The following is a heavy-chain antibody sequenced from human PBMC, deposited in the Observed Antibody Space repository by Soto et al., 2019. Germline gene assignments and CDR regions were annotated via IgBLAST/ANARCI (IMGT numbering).Heavy chain of an antibody. J-gene: IGHJ3*02. CDR1: GGSISSSGYY. CDR3: ARDRATMVRGVIKGDAFDI. CDR2: IYYSGST. V-gene: IGHV4-31*03. Sequence: SETLSLTCTVSGGSISSSGYYWSWIRQHPGKGLEWIGYIYYSGSTYYNPSLKSRVTISVDTSKNQFSLKLSSVTAADTAVYYCARDRATMVRGVIKGDAFDIWGQGTMVTVSS. D-gene: IGHD3-10*01.